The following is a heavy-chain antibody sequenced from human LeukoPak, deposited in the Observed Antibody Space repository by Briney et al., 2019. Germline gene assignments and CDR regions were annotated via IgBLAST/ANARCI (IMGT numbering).Heavy chain of an antibody. V-gene: IGHV3-23*01. D-gene: IGHD6-13*01. CDR3: AKDLGSSSWPPVGTFDY. J-gene: IGHJ4*02. CDR2: ISGSGGST. Sequence: PGGSLRLSCAASGFTFSSYAMSWVRQAPGKGLEWVSAISGSGGSTYYADSVKGRFTISRDNSKNTLYPQMNSLRAEDTAVYYCAKDLGSSSWPPVGTFDYWGQGTLVTVSS. CDR1: GFTFSSYA.